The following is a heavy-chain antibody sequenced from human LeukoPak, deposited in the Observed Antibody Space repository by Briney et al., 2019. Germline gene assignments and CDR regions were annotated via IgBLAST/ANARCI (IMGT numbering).Heavy chain of an antibody. V-gene: IGHV3-74*01. D-gene: IGHD6-13*01. CDR2: INSDGSST. CDR3: GRGDYSSSWYLDH. CDR1: GFTFSSYW. Sequence: PGGSLRLSCAASGFTFSSYWMHWVRQAPGKGLVWVSGINSDGSSTRYADSVKGRFTISRDNAKNSLYLQMNSLRAEDTAVYYCGRGDYSSSWYLDHWGQGTLVTVSS. J-gene: IGHJ4*02.